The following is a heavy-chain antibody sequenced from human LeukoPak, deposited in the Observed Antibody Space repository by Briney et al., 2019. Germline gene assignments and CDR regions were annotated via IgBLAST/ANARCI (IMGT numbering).Heavy chain of an antibody. CDR2: ISYDGSNK. D-gene: IGHD7-27*01. CDR3: AKAPGDTSFDY. CDR1: GFTLSSYG. Sequence: HPGGSLRLSCAASGFTLSSYGMHWVRQAPGKGLEWMAVISYDGSNKYYADSVKGRFTISRDNSKNTLYLQMNSLRAEDTAVYYCAKAPGDTSFDYWGQGTLVTVSS. J-gene: IGHJ4*02. V-gene: IGHV3-30*18.